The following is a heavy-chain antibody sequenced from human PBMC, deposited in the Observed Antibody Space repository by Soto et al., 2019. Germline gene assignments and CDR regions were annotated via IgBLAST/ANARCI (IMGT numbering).Heavy chain of an antibody. J-gene: IGHJ5*02. Sequence: GASVKFSCKASGYTFTSYGISWVRQAPGQGLEWMGWISAYNGNTNYAQKLQGRVTMTTDTSTSTAYMELRSLRSDDTAVYYCARRIDSGYDWDNWFDPWGQGTLVTVSS. CDR1: GYTFTSYG. CDR3: ARRIDSGYDWDNWFDP. D-gene: IGHD5-12*01. V-gene: IGHV1-18*04. CDR2: ISAYNGNT.